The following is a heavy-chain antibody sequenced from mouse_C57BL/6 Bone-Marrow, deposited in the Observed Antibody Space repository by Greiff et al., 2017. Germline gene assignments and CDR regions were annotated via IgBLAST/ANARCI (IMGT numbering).Heavy chain of an antibody. CDR1: GFNIKDYY. CDR2: IVPEDGET. J-gene: IGHJ4*01. V-gene: IGHV14-2*01. CDR3: SFSVVATARNALDY. Sequence: EVKLQESGAELVKPGASVKLSCTASGFNIKDYYMHWVQQRTEQGLEWIGRIVPEDGETKYAPNFPGKAALTAYTSSNTAYLQLRSLTSEDTAVCYCSFSVVATARNALDYWGQGTSVTVSA. D-gene: IGHD1-1*01.